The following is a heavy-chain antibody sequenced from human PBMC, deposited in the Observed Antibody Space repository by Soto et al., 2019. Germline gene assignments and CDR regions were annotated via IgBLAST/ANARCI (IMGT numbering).Heavy chain of an antibody. J-gene: IGHJ3*02. V-gene: IGHV1-18*01. CDR1: GYTFTTYG. D-gene: IGHD3-3*01. CDR2: INVYNGNT. CDR3: ASLSLYERSDI. Sequence: ASVKVSCKASGYTFTTYGVYWLRQAPGQGPEWMGWINVYNGNTMYAQNLQGRVTITRDTSASTAYMELSSLRSEDTAVYYCASLSLYERSDIWGQGTMVTVSS.